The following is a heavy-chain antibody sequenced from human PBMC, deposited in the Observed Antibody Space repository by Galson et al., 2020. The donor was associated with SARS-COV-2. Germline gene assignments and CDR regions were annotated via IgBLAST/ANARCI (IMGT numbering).Heavy chain of an antibody. Sequence: GGSLRLSCEASGFNFDDYAMHWVRQVPGKGLEWVSGISWTSGTVDYAVAVKGRFTIHRDNAKNSLFLQMSRLTPEDTAVYFCVRGNHQQLVDSAFFLHWGRGTLVTVS. CDR2: ISWTSGTV. V-gene: IGHV3-9*01. J-gene: IGHJ1*01. CDR1: GFNFDDYA. D-gene: IGHD6-13*01. CDR3: VRGNHQQLVDSAFFLH.